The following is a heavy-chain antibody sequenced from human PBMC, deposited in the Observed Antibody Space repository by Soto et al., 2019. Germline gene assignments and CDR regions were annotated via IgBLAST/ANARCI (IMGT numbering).Heavy chain of an antibody. V-gene: IGHV3-9*01. CDR3: AKDMAGRGSFYYYDGIDV. D-gene: IGHD3-10*01. CDR2: ISWNGGSV. J-gene: IGHJ6*02. CDR1: GFTFDDYA. Sequence: EVQLVESGGGLAQPGGSLRLSCVASGFTFDDYAMHWVRQAPGKGLEWVSDISWNGGSVDYVDSVKARFTISRDNAKNSLYLQMNSLRTEDTALYYCAKDMAGRGSFYYYDGIDVWGQGTTVTVSS.